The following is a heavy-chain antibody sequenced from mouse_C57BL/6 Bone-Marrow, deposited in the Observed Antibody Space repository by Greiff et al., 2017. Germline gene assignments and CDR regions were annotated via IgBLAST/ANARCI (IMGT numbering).Heavy chain of an antibody. CDR2: IDPSDSYT. D-gene: IGHD1-2*01. Sequence: QVQLQQPGAELVKPGASVKLSCKASGYTFTSYWMQWVKQRPGQGLEWIGEIDPSDSYTNYNQKFKGKATLTVDTSSSTAYMQLSSLTSEDSAVYYCSPTTAYAMDDWGQGTSVTVSS. CDR3: SPTTAYAMDD. J-gene: IGHJ4*01. CDR1: GYTFTSYW. V-gene: IGHV1-50*01.